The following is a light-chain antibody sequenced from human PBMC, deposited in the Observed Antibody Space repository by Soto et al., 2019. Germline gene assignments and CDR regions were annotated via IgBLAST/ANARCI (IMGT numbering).Light chain of an antibody. J-gene: IGKJ5*01. V-gene: IGKV1-39*01. Sequence: DIQMTQSPSSLSASVGDRVTITCRASQSISSYLSWYHQKPGKAPKLLIYATSSLQSGVPLRFSGSGSGTDFTLTISSLQPEDSATYYCQQSYSTPYTFGQGTRLEI. CDR1: QSISSY. CDR3: QQSYSTPYT. CDR2: ATS.